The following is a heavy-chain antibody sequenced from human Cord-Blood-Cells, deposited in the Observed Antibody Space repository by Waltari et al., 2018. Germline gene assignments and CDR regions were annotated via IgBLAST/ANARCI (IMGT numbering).Heavy chain of an antibody. D-gene: IGHD3-10*01. J-gene: IGHJ4*02. CDR3: ARFGDYFDY. Sequence: QVQLQESGPGLVKPSETLSLTCTVSGGYISSYYWSWIRQPPGKGLEWIGYIYYSGSTNYNPSLKSRVTISVDTSKNQFSLKLSSVTAADTAVYYCARFGDYFDYWGQGTLVTVSS. V-gene: IGHV4-59*01. CDR2: IYYSGST. CDR1: GGYISSYY.